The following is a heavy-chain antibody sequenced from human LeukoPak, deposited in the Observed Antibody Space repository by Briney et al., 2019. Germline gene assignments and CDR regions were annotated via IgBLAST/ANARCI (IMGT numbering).Heavy chain of an antibody. V-gene: IGHV4-39*07. D-gene: IGHD3-3*01. J-gene: IGHJ3*02. Sequence: PSETLSLTCTVSGGSISSSSYYWGWIRQPPGKGLEWIGSIYYSGSTYYNPSLKSRVTISVDTSKNQFSLKLRSVTAADTAVYYCARGPEAFGVLKGAFDIWGQGTVVTVSS. CDR3: ARGPEAFGVLKGAFDI. CDR1: GGSISSSSYY. CDR2: IYYSGST.